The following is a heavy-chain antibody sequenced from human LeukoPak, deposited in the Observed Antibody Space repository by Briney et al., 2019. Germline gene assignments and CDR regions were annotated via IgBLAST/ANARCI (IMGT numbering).Heavy chain of an antibody. CDR1: GFTFSSYS. CDR3: ARETVTTDY. Sequence: GGSLRLSCAASGFTFSSYSMNWVRQAPGKGLEWVSYISSSSSTIYYADSVKGRFTISRDNAKNSLYLQMNSLRAEDTAVYYCARETVTTDYWGQGTLVTVSS. D-gene: IGHD4-17*01. J-gene: IGHJ4*02. CDR2: ISSSSSTI. V-gene: IGHV3-48*01.